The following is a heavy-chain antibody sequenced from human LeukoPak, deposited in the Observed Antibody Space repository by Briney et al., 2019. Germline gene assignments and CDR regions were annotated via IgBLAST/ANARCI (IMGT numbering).Heavy chain of an antibody. V-gene: IGHV3-7*05. Sequence: GGPRRPSCAAPGFPFSSNWRNGFRRAPGKGLKWVANIKEDGSEKYYVDSVKGRFTISRDNAKNSLCLQMNSLRAEDTAIYYCVRSGGYWGQGTLVTVSS. D-gene: IGHD1-26*01. CDR1: GFPFSSNW. CDR3: VRSGGY. CDR2: IKEDGSEK. J-gene: IGHJ4*02.